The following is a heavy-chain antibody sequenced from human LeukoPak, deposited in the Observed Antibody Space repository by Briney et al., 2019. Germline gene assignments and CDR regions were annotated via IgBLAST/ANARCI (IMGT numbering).Heavy chain of an antibody. J-gene: IGHJ4*02. CDR1: GGSISSSSYY. V-gene: IGHV4-39*07. CDR2: IYYSGST. D-gene: IGHD3-3*01. Sequence: SETLSLTCTVSGGSISSSSYYWGWIRQPPGKGLEWIGSIYYSGSTYYNPSLKGRVTISVDTSKNQFSLKLSSVTAADTAVYYCARGPRTIFGVVTPFDYWGQGTLVTVSS. CDR3: ARGPRTIFGVVTPFDY.